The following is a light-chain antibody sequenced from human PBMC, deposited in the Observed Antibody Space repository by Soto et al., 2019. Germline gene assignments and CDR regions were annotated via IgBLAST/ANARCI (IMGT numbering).Light chain of an antibody. J-gene: IGKJ1*01. CDR3: QQYNSSWT. V-gene: IGKV3-20*01. CDR1: QSVPSNF. Sequence: EIVLTQYPGTLSLSPGERATLSCRASQSVPSNFLAWYQQKPGQAPILVIYGVSRRATGIPDRFSGNGSGTDFTLTISRLKPEDFSVYYCQQYNSSWTFGQGTKEEIK. CDR2: GVS.